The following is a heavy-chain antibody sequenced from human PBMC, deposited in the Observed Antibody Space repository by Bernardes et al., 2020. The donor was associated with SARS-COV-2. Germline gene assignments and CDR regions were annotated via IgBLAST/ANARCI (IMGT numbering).Heavy chain of an antibody. J-gene: IGHJ4*02. CDR1: GFTFSSYG. CDR2: ISYDGGEK. D-gene: IGHD2-15*01. Sequence: GGSLRLSCAASGFTFSSYGMHWVRQAPGKGLEWVAVISYDGGEKFYADSLKGRFTISRDTSKNTLYLQMNSLRAEDTAVYYCETTPQYEYTRVFDFWGQGTLVTVSS. CDR3: ETTPQYEYTRVFDF. V-gene: IGHV3-30*03.